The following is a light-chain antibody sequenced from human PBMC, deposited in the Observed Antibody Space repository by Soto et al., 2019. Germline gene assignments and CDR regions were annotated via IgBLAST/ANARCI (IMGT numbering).Light chain of an antibody. J-gene: IGKJ5*01. CDR2: AAS. V-gene: IGKV1-39*01. CDR3: QQTHAVPLT. CDR1: QPICNY. Sequence: DVQMTHSPSSLSSSVVDRVTISFLASQPICNYLNWYQQKPGEAPKVLIFAASSLRSGVPSRFSGSGYGTDFTLTINNLHPEDSATYYCQQTHAVPLTFGQGTRLEIK.